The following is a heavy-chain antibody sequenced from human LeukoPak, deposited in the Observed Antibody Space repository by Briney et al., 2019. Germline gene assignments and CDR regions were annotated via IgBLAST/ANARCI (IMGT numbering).Heavy chain of an antibody. J-gene: IGHJ5*02. CDR1: GGSISSGDYY. CDR3: ARAPGCSSTSCYSSVWFDP. V-gene: IGHV4-30-4*08. CDR2: IYYSGST. Sequence: SETLSLTCTVSGGSISSGDYYWSWIRQPPGKGLEWIGYIYYSGSTYYNPSLKSRVTISVDTSKNQFSLKLSSVTAADTAVYYCARAPGCSSTSCYSSVWFDPWGQGTLVTVSP. D-gene: IGHD2-2*01.